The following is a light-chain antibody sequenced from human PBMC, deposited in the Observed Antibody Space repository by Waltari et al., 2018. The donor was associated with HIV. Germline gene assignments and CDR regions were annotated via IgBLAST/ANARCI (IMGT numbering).Light chain of an antibody. V-gene: IGLV2-11*01. J-gene: IGLJ2*01. CDR3: CSNAGSHVV. CDR2: DVS. Sequence: QSALTQPRSVSGSPGQSVTISCTGTSSDVGGYNYVSWYQQHPGKAPKLMIYDVSKRPSGGPDRFSGSKSGNTASLTISGLQAEDEADYYCCSNAGSHVVFGGGTKLTVL. CDR1: SSDVGGYNY.